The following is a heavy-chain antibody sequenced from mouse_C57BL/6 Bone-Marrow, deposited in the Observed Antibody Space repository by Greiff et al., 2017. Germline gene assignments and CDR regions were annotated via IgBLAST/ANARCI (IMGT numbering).Heavy chain of an antibody. CDR2: IYPRSGNT. CDR1: GYTFTSYG. D-gene: IGHD4-1*01. J-gene: IGHJ2*01. CDR3: ARWGNWCFDY. V-gene: IGHV1-81*01. Sequence: VKLVESGAELARPGASVKLSCTASGYTFTSYGISWVKQRPGQGLEWIGEIYPRSGNTYYNEKFKGKATLTADKSSSPAYMELRSLTSEDSAVDFCARWGNWCFDYWGQGTTLTVSS.